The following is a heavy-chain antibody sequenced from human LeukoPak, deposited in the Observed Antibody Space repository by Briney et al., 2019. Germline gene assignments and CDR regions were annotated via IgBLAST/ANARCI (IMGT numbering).Heavy chain of an antibody. J-gene: IGHJ4*02. CDR3: ARAPLRYGSGRLFDY. CDR1: GGSISSSSYY. D-gene: IGHD3-10*01. CDR2: IYYSGST. Sequence: PSETLSLTCTVSGGSISSSSYYWGWIRQPPGKGLEWIGSIYYSGSTYYNPSLKSRVTISVDTSKNQFSLKLSSVTAADTAVYYCARAPLRYGSGRLFDYWGQGTLVTVSS. V-gene: IGHV4-39*01.